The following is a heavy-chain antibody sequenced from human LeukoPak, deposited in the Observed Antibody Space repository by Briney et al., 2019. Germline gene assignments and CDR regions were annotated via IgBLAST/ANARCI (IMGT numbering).Heavy chain of an antibody. Sequence: GESLKISGKGSGYSFTSYWIGWVRQMPGKGQDWMGIIYPGDSDTRYSPSFQGQVTISADKSISTAYLQWSSLKASDTAMYYCARRYCSSTSCTDLDYWGQGTLVTVSS. V-gene: IGHV5-51*01. CDR2: IYPGDSDT. CDR1: GYSFTSYW. CDR3: ARRYCSSTSCTDLDY. D-gene: IGHD2-2*01. J-gene: IGHJ4*02.